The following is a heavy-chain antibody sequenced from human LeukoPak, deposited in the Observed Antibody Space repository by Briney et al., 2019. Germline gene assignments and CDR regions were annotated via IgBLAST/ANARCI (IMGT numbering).Heavy chain of an antibody. CDR1: GFTFSSYA. D-gene: IGHD2-15*01. Sequence: GGSLRLSCAASGFTFSSYAMSWVRQAPGKGLEWVSAISNSGGNTYYADSVKGRFTISRGNSKNTLYLQVNSLRAEDTAEYYCVKEAKYCSGGDCYYPFHYWGQGSLVTVSS. V-gene: IGHV3-23*01. CDR3: VKEAKYCSGGDCYYPFHY. CDR2: ISNSGGNT. J-gene: IGHJ4*02.